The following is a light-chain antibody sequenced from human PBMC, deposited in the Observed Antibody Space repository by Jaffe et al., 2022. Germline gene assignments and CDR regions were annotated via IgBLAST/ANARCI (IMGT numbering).Light chain of an antibody. J-gene: IGKJ2*01. V-gene: IGKV1-5*03. Sequence: DIQMTQSPSTLSASVGDRVTITCRASQSITTWLAWYQQKPGKGTRLLIYKASSLETGVPSRFSGSGSGTEFTLTISSLQPDDFATYYCQQYKTNSRTFGQGTKLEIK. CDR3: QQYKTNSRT. CDR1: QSITTW. CDR2: KAS.